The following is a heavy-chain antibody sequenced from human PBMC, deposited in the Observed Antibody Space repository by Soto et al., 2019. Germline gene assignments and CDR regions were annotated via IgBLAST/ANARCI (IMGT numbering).Heavy chain of an antibody. CDR3: ARGLWFGETYLGWFDP. CDR2: IIPIFGTA. D-gene: IGHD3-10*01. Sequence: QVQLVQSGAEVKKPGSSVKVSCKASGGTFSSYAISWVRQAPGQGLEWMGGIIPIFGTANYAQKFQGRVTITADEAKSTAYMELRSLRSEDTAVYYCARGLWFGETYLGWFDPWGKGTLVTVSS. J-gene: IGHJ5*02. V-gene: IGHV1-69*01. CDR1: GGTFSSYA.